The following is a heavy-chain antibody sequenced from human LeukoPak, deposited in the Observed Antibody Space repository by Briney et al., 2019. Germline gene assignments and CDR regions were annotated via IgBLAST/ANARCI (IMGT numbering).Heavy chain of an antibody. CDR2: IKQDGSEK. J-gene: IGHJ6*04. Sequence: GGSLRLSCAASGFTFSSYEMNWVRQAPGKGLEWVANIKQDGSEKYYVDSVKGRFTISRDNAKNSLYLQMNSLRAEDTAVYYCAREGSLWFGGHADVWGKGTTVTISS. D-gene: IGHD3-10*01. CDR3: AREGSLWFGGHADV. V-gene: IGHV3-7*01. CDR1: GFTFSSYE.